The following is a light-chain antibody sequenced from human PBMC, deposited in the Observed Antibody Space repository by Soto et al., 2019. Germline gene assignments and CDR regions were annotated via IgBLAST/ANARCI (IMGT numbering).Light chain of an antibody. CDR2: DNS. Sequence: QSVLTQPPSVSAAPGQKVTISCSGSSDNNYISWYQRLPGTAPKLLIYDNSKRPSGIPDRFSGSKSGTSATLAITGLQTGDEADYYCGTWDTSLSAGVFGGGTKLTVL. V-gene: IGLV1-51*01. J-gene: IGLJ2*01. CDR1: SDNNY. CDR3: GTWDTSLSAGV.